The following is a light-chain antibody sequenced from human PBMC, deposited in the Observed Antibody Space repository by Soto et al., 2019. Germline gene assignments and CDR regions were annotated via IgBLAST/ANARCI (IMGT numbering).Light chain of an antibody. J-gene: IGKJ5*01. CDR1: QSVSSSS. CDR3: QQYGSSPPLT. CDR2: GAS. Sequence: EIVLTQSPGTLSLSPGERATLSCRASQSVSSSSLAWYKQKPGQAPRLLIYGASSRATGIPDRFSGSGSGTDFTLTSSRLEPEYFSVYYCQQYGSSPPLTFGQGTRLETK. V-gene: IGKV3-20*01.